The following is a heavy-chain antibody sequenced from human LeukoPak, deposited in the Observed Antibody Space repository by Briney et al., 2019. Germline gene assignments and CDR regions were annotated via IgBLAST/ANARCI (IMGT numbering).Heavy chain of an antibody. D-gene: IGHD6-13*01. CDR2: IKQDGSEK. Sequence: GGSLRLSCTTSGFTFSRYWMSWLRQAPGKGLEWVANIKQDGSEKYYVDSVVGRFTISRDNANNSLSLEMNSLRDDDTAVYYCARADSSSWYGQWGQGTLVTVSS. J-gene: IGHJ4*02. CDR3: ARADSSSWYGQ. V-gene: IGHV3-7*01. CDR1: GFTFSRYW.